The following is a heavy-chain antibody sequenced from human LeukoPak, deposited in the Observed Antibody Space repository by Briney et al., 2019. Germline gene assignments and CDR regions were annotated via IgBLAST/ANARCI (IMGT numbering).Heavy chain of an antibody. V-gene: IGHV3-48*01. CDR1: GFTFSSYA. D-gene: IGHD6-13*01. CDR3: ARELAAAPLDY. CDR2: ISSSSSTI. Sequence: PGRSLRLSCAASGFTFSSYAMHWVRQAPGKGLEWVSYISSSSSTIYYADSVKGRFTISRDNAKNSLYLQMNSLRAEDTAVYYCARELAAAPLDYWGQGTLVTVSS. J-gene: IGHJ4*02.